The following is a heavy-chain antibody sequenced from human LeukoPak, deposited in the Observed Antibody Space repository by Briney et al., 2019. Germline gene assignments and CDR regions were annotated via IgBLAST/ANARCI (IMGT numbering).Heavy chain of an antibody. J-gene: IGHJ3*02. D-gene: IGHD3-10*01. CDR3: ARDAWGSTYGSGYAFDI. CDR2: IYHSGTT. CDR1: GGSISSGGFS. V-gene: IGHV4-30-2*01. Sequence: PSETLSLTCTVSGGSISSGGFSWNWIRQPPGKGLERIGQIYHSGTTHYNPSLESRVTISVDKSKNHFSLRLSSVTAADTAVYYCARDAWGSTYGSGYAFDIWGQGTMVTVSS.